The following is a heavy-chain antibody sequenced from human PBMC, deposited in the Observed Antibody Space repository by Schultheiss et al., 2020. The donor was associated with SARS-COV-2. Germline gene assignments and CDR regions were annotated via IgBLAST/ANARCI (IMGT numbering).Heavy chain of an antibody. J-gene: IGHJ5*02. D-gene: IGHD6-13*01. CDR2: IYYSGST. V-gene: IGHV4-38-2*02. CDR3: ARERISAAAVT. CDR1: GYSISSGYY. Sequence: SETLSLTCTVSGYSISSGYYWGWIRQPPGKGLEWIGSIYYSGSTNYNPSLKSRVTISVDTSKNQFSLKLSSVTAADTAVYYCARERISAAAVTWGQGTLVTVSS.